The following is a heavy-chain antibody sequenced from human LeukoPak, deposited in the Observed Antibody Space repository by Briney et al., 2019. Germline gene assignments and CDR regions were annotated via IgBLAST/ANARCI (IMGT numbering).Heavy chain of an antibody. CDR3: ARVGSGTCFDT. J-gene: IGHJ5*02. CDR2: IYHSGST. D-gene: IGHD3-16*01. CDR1: GGSISSYY. V-gene: IGHV4-59*01. Sequence: SATLSLTCTVSGGSISSYYWSWIRQPPGKGLEWIGHIYHSGSTNYYPSLKSRATISVDTSKNQFSLKLRSVTAADTAVYYCARVGSGTCFDTWGQGTLVTVS.